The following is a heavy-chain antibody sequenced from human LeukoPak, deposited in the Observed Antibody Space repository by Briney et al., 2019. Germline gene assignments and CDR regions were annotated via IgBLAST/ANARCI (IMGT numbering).Heavy chain of an antibody. CDR1: GFSFSSYA. J-gene: IGHJ4*02. V-gene: IGHV3-23*01. CDR2: ITASGGST. Sequence: GGSLRLSCAASGFSFSSYAMSWVRQAPGKGLEWVSPITASGGSTYYADSVKGRFTISRDNSKNTLYLQINSLRAEDTALYYSAKLVLFSGTTGDLNYWGQGTLVTVSS. CDR3: AKLVLFSGTTGDLNY. D-gene: IGHD1-1*01.